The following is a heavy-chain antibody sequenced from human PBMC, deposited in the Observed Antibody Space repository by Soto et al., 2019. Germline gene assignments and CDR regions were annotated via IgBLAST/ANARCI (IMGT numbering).Heavy chain of an antibody. Sequence: ASVKVSCKASGYTFTSYYMHWVRQAPGQGLEWMGIINPSGGSTSYAQKFQGRVTMTRDTSTSTVYMELSSLRSEDTAVYYCARAPPLPIPPPYPYYSDSSGMGFDYWGQGPLVTVSS. CDR3: ARAPPLPIPPPYPYYSDSSGMGFDY. D-gene: IGHD3-22*01. V-gene: IGHV1-46*01. CDR2: INPSGGST. CDR1: GYTFTSYY. J-gene: IGHJ4*02.